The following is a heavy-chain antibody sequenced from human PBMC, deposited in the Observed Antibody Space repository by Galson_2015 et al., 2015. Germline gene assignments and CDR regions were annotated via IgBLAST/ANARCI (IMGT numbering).Heavy chain of an antibody. CDR3: ARLPDYFYDMDV. J-gene: IGHJ6*02. CDR2: IYPADSDT. V-gene: IGHV5-51*03. Sequence: QSGAEVKKPGESLKISCKGSGYSFPSYWIGWVRQMPGKGLECMGIIYPADSDTRYSPSFQGQVTITVDKSISTAYLQWSSLKASDTATYYCARLPDYFYDMDVWGQGTTVTVSS. CDR1: GYSFPSYW.